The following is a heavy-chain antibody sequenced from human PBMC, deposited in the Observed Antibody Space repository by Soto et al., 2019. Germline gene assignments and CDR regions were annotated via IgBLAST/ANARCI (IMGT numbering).Heavy chain of an antibody. CDR1: GGSFSGYY. V-gene: IGHV4-34*01. CDR3: ASHCHKYTLLLEGYGFDA. J-gene: IGHJ6*02. D-gene: IGHD2-21*02. Sequence: SETLSLTCAVYGGSFSGYYWTWIRQPPGTGLEWIGEINHSGSTNYNPSLKSRVTISVDTSKNQFSLKLTSVTAADTAVYYCASHCHKYTLLLEGYGFDAWRPGTTV. CDR2: INHSGST.